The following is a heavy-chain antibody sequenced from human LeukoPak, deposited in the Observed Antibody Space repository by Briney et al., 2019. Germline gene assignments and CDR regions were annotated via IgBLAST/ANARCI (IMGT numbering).Heavy chain of an antibody. CDR3: TTEGATRDYFDY. V-gene: IGHV3-15*01. D-gene: IGHD1-26*01. CDR2: IKSKTDGGTT. Sequence: TGGSLRLSCAASGFTFSNAWMSWVRQAPGKGLEWVSRIKSKTDGGTTDYAAPVKGRFTISRDDSKNTLYLQMNSLKTEDTAVYYCTTEGATRDYFDYWGQGTLVTVSS. J-gene: IGHJ4*02. CDR1: GFTFSNAW.